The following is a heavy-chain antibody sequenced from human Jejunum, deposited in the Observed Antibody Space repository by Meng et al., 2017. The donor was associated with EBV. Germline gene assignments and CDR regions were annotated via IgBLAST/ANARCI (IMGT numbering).Heavy chain of an antibody. V-gene: IGHV4-34*02. CDR1: GGSSSGYY. D-gene: IGHD2-8*02. Sequence: QVQLQQWGAGLLRPTETLSLPCAGYGGSSSGYYWSWVRQPPGRGLEYIGEVHFSGITNYTPSLKSRVTMSVDASKNQFSLRLTSVTAADTAVYYCARRTGDYVVGYWGQGTLVTVSS. CDR3: ARRTGDYVVGY. J-gene: IGHJ4*02. CDR2: VHFSGIT.